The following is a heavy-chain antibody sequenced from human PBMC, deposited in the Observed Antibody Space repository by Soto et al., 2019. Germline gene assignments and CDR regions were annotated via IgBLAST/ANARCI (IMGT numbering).Heavy chain of an antibody. Sequence: GGSLRLSCAASGFTFSSYAMSWVRQAPGKGLEWVSAISGSGGSTYYAGSVKGRFTISRDNSKNTLYLQMNSLRAEDTAVYYCAKDNGGYYYDSSGLGRAFDIWGQGTMVTVSS. J-gene: IGHJ3*02. CDR1: GFTFSSYA. CDR3: AKDNGGYYYDSSGLGRAFDI. CDR2: ISGSGGST. D-gene: IGHD3-22*01. V-gene: IGHV3-23*01.